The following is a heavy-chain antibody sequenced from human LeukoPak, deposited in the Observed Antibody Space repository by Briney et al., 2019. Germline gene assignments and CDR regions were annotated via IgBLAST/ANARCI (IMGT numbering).Heavy chain of an antibody. D-gene: IGHD3-10*01. CDR1: GFTFRDYT. CDR3: ARIGRLLWFGEFDY. J-gene: IGHJ4*02. V-gene: IGHV3-48*01. CDR2: ISTNGNIM. Sequence: PGGSLRLSCAASGFTFRDYTMNWVRQAPGKGLEWVSYISTNGNIMYYADSVKGRFTISRDNAKNSLYLQMNSLRAEDTAVYYCARIGRLLWFGEFDYWGQGTLVTVSS.